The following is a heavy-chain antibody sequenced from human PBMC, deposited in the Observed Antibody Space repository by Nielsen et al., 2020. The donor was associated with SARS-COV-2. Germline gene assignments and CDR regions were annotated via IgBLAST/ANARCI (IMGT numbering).Heavy chain of an antibody. V-gene: IGHV4-31*03. J-gene: IGHJ4*02. CDR2: IYYSGST. CDR1: GGSISSGGYY. Sequence: SETLSLTCTVSGGSISSGGYYWSWIRQHPGKGLEWIGYIYYSGSTYYNPSLKSRVTISVDTSKNQFSLKLSSVTAADTAVYYCARVAIMPTGPFDYWGQGTLVTVSS. CDR3: ARVAIMPTGPFDY. D-gene: IGHD2-21*01.